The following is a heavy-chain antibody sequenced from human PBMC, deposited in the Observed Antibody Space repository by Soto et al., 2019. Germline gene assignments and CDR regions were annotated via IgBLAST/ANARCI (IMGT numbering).Heavy chain of an antibody. CDR3: ARGQTFGET. CDR1: GDSISRYY. CDR2: IYYSGST. D-gene: IGHD3-10*01. V-gene: IGHV4-59*01. J-gene: IGHJ1*01. Sequence: QVQLQESGPGLVKPSETLSLTCTLSGDSISRYYWSWIRQPPGKGLEWIGYIYYSGSTNYNPSLKSRVTISIDTSKKQLSLRLSSVTAADTAVYYCARGQTFGETWGQGTLVTVSS.